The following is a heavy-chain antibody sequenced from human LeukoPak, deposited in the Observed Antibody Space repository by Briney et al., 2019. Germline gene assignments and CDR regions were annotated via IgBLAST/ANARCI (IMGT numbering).Heavy chain of an antibody. J-gene: IGHJ5*02. CDR2: IWYDGRDK. Sequence: GGALRLSCAASGFTFSNHGMHWGRQAPGKGLGWVAVIWYDGRDKYHADSVKGRVTISRDNSKNTLYLQMNSLRAEDTAVYYCAKESIDSGYSSWGQGTLVTVSS. V-gene: IGHV3-33*06. D-gene: IGHD3-22*01. CDR1: GFTFSNHG. CDR3: AKESIDSGYSS.